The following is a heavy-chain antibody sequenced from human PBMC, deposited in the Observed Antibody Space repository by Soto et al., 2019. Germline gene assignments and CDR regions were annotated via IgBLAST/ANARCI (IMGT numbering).Heavy chain of an antibody. Sequence: PGGSLRLSCAGSGFTFKDYAMHWVRQXPGKGLEWVAGISWNSVSIGYADSVKGRFTISRDDAKNSLYLQMNSLRTEDTALYYCAKGDFDILTGLDYWGRGTLVTVSS. CDR1: GFTFKDYA. CDR2: ISWNSVSI. J-gene: IGHJ4*02. CDR3: AKGDFDILTGLDY. D-gene: IGHD3-9*01. V-gene: IGHV3-9*01.